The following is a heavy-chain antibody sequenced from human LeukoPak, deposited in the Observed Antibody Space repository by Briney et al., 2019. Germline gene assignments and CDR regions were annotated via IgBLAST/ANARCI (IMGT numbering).Heavy chain of an antibody. V-gene: IGHV3-33*06. J-gene: IGHJ4*02. CDR3: AKDTAMVRGVLDY. CDR2: IWYDGSNK. CDR1: GFTFSSYG. D-gene: IGHD3-10*01. Sequence: GRSLRLSCAASGFTFSSYGMHWVRQAPGKGLEWVAVIWYDGSNKYYADSVKGRFTISRDNSKNTLYLQMNSLRAEDTAVYYCAKDTAMVRGVLDYWGQGTLVTVSS.